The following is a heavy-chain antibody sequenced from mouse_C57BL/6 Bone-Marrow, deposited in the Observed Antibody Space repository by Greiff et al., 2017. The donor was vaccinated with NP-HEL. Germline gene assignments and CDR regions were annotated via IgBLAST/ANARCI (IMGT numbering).Heavy chain of an antibody. CDR3: ARSSYDYLDY. Sequence: QVQLQQPGAELVKPGASVKLSCKASGYTFTSYWMQWVKQRPGQGLEWIGEIDPSDSYTNYNQKFKGKATLTVDTSSSTAYMQLSSLTSEDSAVYYCARSSYDYLDYWGQGTTLTVSS. V-gene: IGHV1-50*01. J-gene: IGHJ2*01. CDR1: GYTFTSYW. CDR2: IDPSDSYT. D-gene: IGHD2-3*01.